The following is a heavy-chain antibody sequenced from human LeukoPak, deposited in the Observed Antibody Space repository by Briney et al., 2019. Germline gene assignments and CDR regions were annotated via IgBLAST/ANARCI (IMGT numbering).Heavy chain of an antibody. J-gene: IGHJ4*02. CDR2: INPDSGGT. CDR1: GYTFTGYY. D-gene: IGHD6-6*01. CDR3: ARGGVSIAARPDYFDY. Sequence: ASVKVSCKASGYTFTGYYMHWVRQAPGQGLEWMGWINPDSGGTNYAQKFQGRVTMTRDTSISTAYMELSRLRSDDTAVYYCARGGVSIAARPDYFDYWGQGTLVTVSS. V-gene: IGHV1-2*02.